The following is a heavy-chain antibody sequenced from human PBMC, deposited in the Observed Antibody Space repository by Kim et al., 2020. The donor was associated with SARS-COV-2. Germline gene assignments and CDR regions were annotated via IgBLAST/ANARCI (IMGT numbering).Heavy chain of an antibody. D-gene: IGHD3-22*01. CDR2: IKQDGSEK. CDR1: GFTFSSYW. CDR3: ARNYYGSSGYYDAFDI. J-gene: IGHJ3*02. Sequence: GGSLRLSCAASGFTFSSYWMSWVRQAPGKGLEWVANIKQDGSEKYYVDSVKGRFTISRDNAKNSLYLQMNSLRAEDTAVYYCARNYYGSSGYYDAFDIWGQGTMVTVSS. V-gene: IGHV3-7*01.